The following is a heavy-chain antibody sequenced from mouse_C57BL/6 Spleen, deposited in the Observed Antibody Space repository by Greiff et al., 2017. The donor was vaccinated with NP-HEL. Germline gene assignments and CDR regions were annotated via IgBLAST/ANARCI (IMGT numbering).Heavy chain of an antibody. J-gene: IGHJ4*01. D-gene: IGHD2-3*01. CDR1: GIDFSRYW. Sequence: VQLQQSGGGLVQPGGSLKLSCAASGIDFSRYWMSWVRRAPGKGLEWIGEINPDSSTINYAPSLKDKFIISRDNAKNTLYLQMSKVRSEDTALYYCAGIYDGYYYAMDYWGQGTSVTVSS. V-gene: IGHV4-1*01. CDR3: AGIYDGYYYAMDY. CDR2: INPDSSTI.